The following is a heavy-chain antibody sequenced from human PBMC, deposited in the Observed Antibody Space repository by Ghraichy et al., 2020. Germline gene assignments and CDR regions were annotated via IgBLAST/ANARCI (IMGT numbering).Heavy chain of an antibody. CDR1: GYSFTSHW. CDR3: ATLVADPEGFDY. CDR2: IFPGDSDT. J-gene: IGHJ4*02. D-gene: IGHD5-12*01. V-gene: IGHV5-51*01. Sequence: GESLNISCKGSGYSFTSHWIGWVRQMPGKGLEWMGIIFPGDSDTRYSPSFQGQVTISADKSISTAYLQWSSLKVSDTAMYYCATLVADPEGFDYWGQGTLVTVSS.